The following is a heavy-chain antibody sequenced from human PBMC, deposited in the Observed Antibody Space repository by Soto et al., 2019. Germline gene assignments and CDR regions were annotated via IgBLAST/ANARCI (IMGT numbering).Heavy chain of an antibody. V-gene: IGHV4-39*01. CDR1: GGSISSSSYY. J-gene: IGHJ6*03. Sequence: QLQLQESGPGLVKPSETLSLTCTVSGGSISSSSYYWGWIRQPPGKGLEWIGSIYYSGITYYNPSLKSRVTISGDTSKNPFSLKLSSVTAADTAVYYCARRTRNQYCSSTSCPMDVWGKGTTVTVSS. CDR2: IYYSGIT. D-gene: IGHD2-2*01. CDR3: ARRTRNQYCSSTSCPMDV.